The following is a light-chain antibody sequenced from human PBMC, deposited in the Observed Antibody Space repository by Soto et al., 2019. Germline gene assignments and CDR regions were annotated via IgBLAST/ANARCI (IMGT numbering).Light chain of an antibody. V-gene: IGLV2-14*01. CDR1: SSDIGRYNY. J-gene: IGLJ1*01. CDR2: EVS. CDR3: SSYTTSSTQV. Sequence: QSVLTQPASVSGSPGQSITISCTGTSSDIGRYNYVSWYQQHPGKVPKLLISEVSNRPSGVSNRFSGSKSGNTASLTISGLQSEDEAAYYCSSYTTSSTQVFGTAPTLPVL.